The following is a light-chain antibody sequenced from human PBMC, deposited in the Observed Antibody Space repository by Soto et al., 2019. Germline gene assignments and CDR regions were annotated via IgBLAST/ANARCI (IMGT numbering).Light chain of an antibody. J-gene: IGKJ1*01. CDR1: QSVTSNY. V-gene: IGKV3D-20*02. CDR3: QQANSWT. Sequence: EVVMTHSPSTLSVSPGQGSTLSCRAGQSVTSNYLAWYQQKPGKAPRLLIHGISNRATGVPDSFSGSGSGTDFTLTIRRMEPEDFATYYCQQANSWTFGHGTKVDI. CDR2: GIS.